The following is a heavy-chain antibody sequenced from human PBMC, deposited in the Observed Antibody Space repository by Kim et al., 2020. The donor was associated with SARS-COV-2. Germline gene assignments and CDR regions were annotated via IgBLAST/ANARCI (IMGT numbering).Heavy chain of an antibody. V-gene: IGHV3-30*18. Sequence: GGSLRLSCAASGFTFSSYGMHWVRQAPGKGLEWVAVISYDGSNKYYADSVKGRFTISRDNSKNTLYLQMNSLRAEDTAVYYCAKLNRRIYGELIAAAILGIDYWGQGTLVTVSS. CDR3: AKLNRRIYGELIAAAILGIDY. CDR2: ISYDGSNK. J-gene: IGHJ4*02. D-gene: IGHD6-13*01. CDR1: GFTFSSYG.